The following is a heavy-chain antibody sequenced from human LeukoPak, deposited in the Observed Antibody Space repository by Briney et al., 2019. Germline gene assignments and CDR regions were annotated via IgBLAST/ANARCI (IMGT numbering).Heavy chain of an antibody. V-gene: IGHV4-59*01. CDR2: TYYSGST. J-gene: IGHJ4*02. D-gene: IGHD2-21*02. Sequence: PSETLSLTCLVNGGSLSSYYWSWIRQPPGKGLGWVGYTYYSGSTNYNPSLKGRVTISVDTSKNQFSLKLSSVTAADTAVYYCAGVTRYYFDYWGQGTLVTVSS. CDR3: AGVTRYYFDY. CDR1: GGSLSSYY.